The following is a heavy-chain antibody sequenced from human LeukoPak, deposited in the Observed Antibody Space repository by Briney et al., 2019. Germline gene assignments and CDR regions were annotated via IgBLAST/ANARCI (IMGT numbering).Heavy chain of an antibody. V-gene: IGHV4-61*08. CDR3: ASNPAVTTGY. CDR2: IYYSGST. CDR1: GGSISSGGYS. D-gene: IGHD4-17*01. Sequence: SETLSLTCAVSGGSISSGGYSWSWIRQPPGKGLEWIGYIYYSGSTNYNPSLKSRVTISVDTSKNQFSLKLSSVTAADTAVYYCASNPAVTTGYWGQGTLVTVSS. J-gene: IGHJ4*02.